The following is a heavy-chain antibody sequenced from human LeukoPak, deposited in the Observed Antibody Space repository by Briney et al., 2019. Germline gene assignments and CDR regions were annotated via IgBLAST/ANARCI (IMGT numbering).Heavy chain of an antibody. D-gene: IGHD1-26*01. CDR2: VHYTGST. Sequence: PSETLSLTCTVSGASIRTYFWSWLRQPPGKGLERIGYVHYTGSTNYSPSLKSRVTMSVDTSKNQFSLKLTSVTAEDTALYYCARGQMSYFRAYDDWGQGTLVTVSS. CDR3: ARGQMSYFRAYDD. V-gene: IGHV4-59*01. CDR1: GASIRTYF. J-gene: IGHJ4*02.